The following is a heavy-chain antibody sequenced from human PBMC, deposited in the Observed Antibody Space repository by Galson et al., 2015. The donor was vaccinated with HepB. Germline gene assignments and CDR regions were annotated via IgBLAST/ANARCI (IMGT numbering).Heavy chain of an antibody. D-gene: IGHD4-17*01. Sequence: SLRLSCAASGFTFSSYAMHWVRQAPGKGLEWVAVISYDGSNKYYADSVKGRFTISRDNSKNTLYLQMNSLRAEDTAVYYCARDRWNGDYVEYFQHWGQGTLVTVSS. CDR2: ISYDGSNK. J-gene: IGHJ1*01. V-gene: IGHV3-30*04. CDR1: GFTFSSYA. CDR3: ARDRWNGDYVEYFQH.